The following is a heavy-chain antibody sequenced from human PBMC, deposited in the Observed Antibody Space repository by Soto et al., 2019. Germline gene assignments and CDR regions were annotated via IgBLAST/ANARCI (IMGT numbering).Heavy chain of an antibody. CDR1: GGSFSGDY. CDR3: ARAFWRGSDY. Sequence: SETLALTCAVDGGSFSGDYWSWIRQPPGKGLEWIGEINHSGSTNYNPALKSRVTISVDTSKNQFSMKLSSVTAADPAVYYWARAFWRGSDYWGQGTLVTVS. J-gene: IGHJ4*02. D-gene: IGHD3-3*01. CDR2: INHSGST. V-gene: IGHV4-34*01.